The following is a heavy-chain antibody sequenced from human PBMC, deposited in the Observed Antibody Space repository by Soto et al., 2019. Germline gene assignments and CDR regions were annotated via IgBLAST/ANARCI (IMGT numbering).Heavy chain of an antibody. CDR2: ILVGGSP. V-gene: IGHV3-23*01. D-gene: IGHD1-1*01. J-gene: IGHJ3*02. CDR3: AKATATSGGAFEI. Sequence: VGSLRLSCAVSGFICSSYAMSWVRQAPGKGLERVSTILVGGSPHYEDSVKGRFTISRDTSKNTVYLQMNSLTAGDTAVYYCAKATATSGGAFEIYGQGAMVT. CDR1: GFICSSYA.